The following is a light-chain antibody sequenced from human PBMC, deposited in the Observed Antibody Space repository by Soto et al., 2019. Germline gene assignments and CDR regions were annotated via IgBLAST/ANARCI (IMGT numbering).Light chain of an antibody. CDR1: QSVSSY. Sequence: EIVLTQSPATLSLSPGERATLSCRASQSVSSYLAWYQQKPGQAPRLLIYDASNRATGIPARFSGSGSGTDFTLTISRLESEDIAVYYCQQYDSSARTFGQGTRVEMK. V-gene: IGKV3-11*01. J-gene: IGKJ1*01. CDR3: QQYDSSART. CDR2: DAS.